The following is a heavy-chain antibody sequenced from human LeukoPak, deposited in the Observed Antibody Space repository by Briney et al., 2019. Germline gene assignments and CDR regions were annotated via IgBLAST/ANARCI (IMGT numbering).Heavy chain of an antibody. D-gene: IGHD6-13*01. CDR2: IYYSGNS. CDR1: GGSIRSGSYY. V-gene: IGHV4-39*07. Sequence: PSETLSLTCTVSGGSIRSGSYYWGWIRQPPGKGLERIGNIYYSGNSYYNPSLKSRVTISVDTSKNQFSLKLSSVTAADTAVYYCARGPGPGVLAAGIKNWFDPWGQGTLVTVSS. J-gene: IGHJ5*02. CDR3: ARGPGPGVLAAGIKNWFDP.